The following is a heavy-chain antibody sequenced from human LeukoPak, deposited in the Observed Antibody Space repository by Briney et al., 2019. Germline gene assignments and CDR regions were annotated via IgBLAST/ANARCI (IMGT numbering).Heavy chain of an antibody. CDR3: ARGIVGANSFL. J-gene: IGHJ4*02. D-gene: IGHD1-26*01. CDR2: ISYDGSNK. V-gene: IGHV3-30-3*01. Sequence: GGSLRLSCAASGFTFSSYAMHWVRQAPGKGLEWVAVISYDGSNKYYADSVKGRFTISRDNAKNTLYLQMNSLRAEDTAVYYCARGIVGANSFLWGQGTLVTVSS. CDR1: GFTFSSYA.